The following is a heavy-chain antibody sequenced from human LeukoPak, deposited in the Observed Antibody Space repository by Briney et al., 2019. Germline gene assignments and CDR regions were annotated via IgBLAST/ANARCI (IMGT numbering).Heavy chain of an antibody. CDR1: GFTFSSYG. Sequence: GGSLRLSFAASGFTFSSYGMHWVRQAPGKGLEWVAVISYDGSNKDYADSVKGRFTISRDNSKNTLYLQMNSLRAEDTAVYYCAKAKETSSGWYLPTPDYWGQGTLVTVSS. D-gene: IGHD6-19*01. CDR3: AKAKETSSGWYLPTPDY. V-gene: IGHV3-30*18. J-gene: IGHJ4*02. CDR2: ISYDGSNK.